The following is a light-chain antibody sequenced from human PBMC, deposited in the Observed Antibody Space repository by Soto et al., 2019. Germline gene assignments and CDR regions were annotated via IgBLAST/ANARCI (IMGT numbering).Light chain of an antibody. CDR2: TAS. V-gene: IGKV1D-12*01. Sequence: DIQMTQSPSSVSASVGDRVTITCRASQGVSTWLAWYQQKPGKAPNLLIYTASSLQSGVPSRFGGSGSGTDFNLTISSLQPEDFATYYCQQTTTFPLTFGGGTKVEI. CDR3: QQTTTFPLT. CDR1: QGVSTW. J-gene: IGKJ4*01.